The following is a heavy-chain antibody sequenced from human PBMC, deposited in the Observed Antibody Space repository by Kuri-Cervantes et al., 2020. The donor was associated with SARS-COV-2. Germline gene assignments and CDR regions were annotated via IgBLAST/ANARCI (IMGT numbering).Heavy chain of an antibody. V-gene: IGHV1-18*04. CDR1: GYTFTGYY. CDR2: ISAYNGNT. D-gene: IGHD3-3*01. Sequence: ASVKVSCKASGYTFTGYYMHWVRQAPGQGLEWMGWISAYNGNTNYAQKLQGRVTMTTDTSTSTAYMELRSLGSDDTAVYYCARDGYDFWSGSFFDIWGQGTMVTVSS. J-gene: IGHJ3*02. CDR3: ARDGYDFWSGSFFDI.